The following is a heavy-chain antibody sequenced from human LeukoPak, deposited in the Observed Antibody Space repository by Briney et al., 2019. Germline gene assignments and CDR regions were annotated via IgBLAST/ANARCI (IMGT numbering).Heavy chain of an antibody. Sequence: GESLRLSCAASGFTFSSYGMHWVRQAPGKGLEWVAFIRYDGSNKYYADSVKGRFTISRDNSRNTLYLQMNSLRAEDTAVYYCAKDLLNYFDYWGQGTLVTVPS. CDR2: IRYDGSNK. J-gene: IGHJ4*02. CDR3: AKDLLNYFDY. CDR1: GFTFSSYG. V-gene: IGHV3-30*02. D-gene: IGHD2-15*01.